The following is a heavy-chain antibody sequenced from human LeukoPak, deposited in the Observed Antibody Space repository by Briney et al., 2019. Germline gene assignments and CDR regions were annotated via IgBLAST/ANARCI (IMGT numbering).Heavy chain of an antibody. V-gene: IGHV3-30*18. CDR2: ITYDGDTT. CDR3: VKEQGSGSYRTADY. Sequence: GGSLRLSCAASGFTFSSCGMHWVRQAPGKGLEWVAVITYDGDTTYFEDSVKGRFTISRDTSKSTLYLQMNSLGAEDTAVYYCVKEQGSGSYRTADYWGQGTRVTVSS. CDR1: GFTFSSCG. J-gene: IGHJ4*02. D-gene: IGHD3-10*01.